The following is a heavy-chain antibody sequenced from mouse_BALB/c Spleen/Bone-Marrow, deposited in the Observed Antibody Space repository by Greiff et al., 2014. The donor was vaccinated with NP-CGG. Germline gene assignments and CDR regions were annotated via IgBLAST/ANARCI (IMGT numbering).Heavy chain of an antibody. CDR1: GFSLTNYG. CDR3: ARITADTGAMDY. CDR2: IWADGST. D-gene: IGHD1-2*01. V-gene: IGHV2-9*02. Sequence: QVQLQQSGPGLVAPSQSLSITCTVSGFSLTNYGVHWVRQPPGKGLEWLGVIWADGSTNYNSALMSRLSISKDNSKSQVFFKMNSLQTDDTAMYYCARITADTGAMDYWGQGTSVTVSS. J-gene: IGHJ4*01.